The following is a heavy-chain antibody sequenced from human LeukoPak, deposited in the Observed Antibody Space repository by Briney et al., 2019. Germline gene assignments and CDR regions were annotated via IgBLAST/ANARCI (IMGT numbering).Heavy chain of an antibody. V-gene: IGHV1-2*02. Sequence: ASVKVSCKASAYSPTNTYMHCVRHAPGQGLEWLASTNPDSGDTNYVQKFQGRVTVTRDTSISTAYMELSGLTSDDTAVYYCATEEQYRNYFDHWGQGTLVTVSA. CDR3: ATEEQYRNYFDH. CDR1: AYSPTNTY. CDR2: TNPDSGDT. D-gene: IGHD5-18*01. J-gene: IGHJ4*02.